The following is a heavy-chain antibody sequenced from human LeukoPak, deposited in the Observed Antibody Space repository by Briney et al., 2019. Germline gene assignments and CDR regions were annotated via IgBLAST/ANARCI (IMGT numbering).Heavy chain of an antibody. D-gene: IGHD3-10*01. V-gene: IGHV1-3*01. CDR1: GYTFTSYY. J-gene: IGHJ4*02. CDR2: INAGNGNT. Sequence: ASVKVSCKASGYTFTSYYMHWVRQAPGQRLEWMGWINAGNGNTKYSQKFQGRVTITRDTSASTAYMELSSLRSEDTAVYYCARGSPYGSGSYYIYWGQGTLVTVSS. CDR3: ARGSPYGSGSYYIY.